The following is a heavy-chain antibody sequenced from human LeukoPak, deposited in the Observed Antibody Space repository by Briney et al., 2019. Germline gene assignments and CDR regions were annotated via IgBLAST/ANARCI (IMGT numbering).Heavy chain of an antibody. Sequence: PGGSLRLSCAASGFTFSSYSMNWVRQAPGKGLEWVSSISSSSSYIYYADSVKGRFTISRDNAKNSLYLQMNSLRAEDTAVYHCAKDHKPGIDYYFHMDVWGKGTMVTISS. V-gene: IGHV3-21*01. CDR3: AKDHKPGIDYYFHMDV. J-gene: IGHJ6*03. CDR2: ISSSSSYI. CDR1: GFTFSSYS. D-gene: IGHD2/OR15-2a*01.